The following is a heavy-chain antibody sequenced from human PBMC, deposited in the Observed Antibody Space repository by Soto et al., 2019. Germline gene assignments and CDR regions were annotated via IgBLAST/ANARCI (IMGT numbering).Heavy chain of an antibody. CDR3: ARESSGWRQTSYYYYMDV. Sequence: GGSLRLSCAASGFTFSSYSMNWVRQAPGKGLEWVSYISSSSSTIYYADSVKGRFTISRDDAKNSLYLQMNSLRAEDTAVDYWARESSGWRQTSYYYYMDVWGKGTTVTGSS. CDR2: ISSSSSTI. CDR1: GFTFSSYS. D-gene: IGHD6-19*01. J-gene: IGHJ6*03. V-gene: IGHV3-48*01.